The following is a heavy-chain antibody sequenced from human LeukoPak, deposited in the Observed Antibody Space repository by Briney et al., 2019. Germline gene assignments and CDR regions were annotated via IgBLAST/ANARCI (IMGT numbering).Heavy chain of an antibody. D-gene: IGHD6-19*01. Sequence: ASVKVSCKASGYTFTSYDINWVRQATGQGLEWMGWMNPNSGNTGYAQKFQGRVTMTRNTSISTAYMELSSLRSEDTAVYYCARGRRAVAGKGNWFDPWGQGTLVTVSS. V-gene: IGHV1-8*01. J-gene: IGHJ5*02. CDR2: MNPNSGNT. CDR1: GYTFTSYD. CDR3: ARGRRAVAGKGNWFDP.